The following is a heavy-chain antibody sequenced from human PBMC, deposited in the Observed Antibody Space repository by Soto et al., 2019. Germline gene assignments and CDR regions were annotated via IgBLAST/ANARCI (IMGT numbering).Heavy chain of an antibody. V-gene: IGHV1-69*13. CDR3: AGVYYYSSGYLPSDV. CDR2: IIPIFGTA. J-gene: IGHJ6*02. D-gene: IGHD3-22*01. CDR1: GGTFSSYA. Sequence: GASVKVSCKASGGTFSSYAISWVRQAPGQGLEWMGGIIPIFGTANYAQKFQGRVTITADESTSTAYMELSSLRSEDTAVYYCAGVYYYSSGYLPSDVWGQGTTVTVSS.